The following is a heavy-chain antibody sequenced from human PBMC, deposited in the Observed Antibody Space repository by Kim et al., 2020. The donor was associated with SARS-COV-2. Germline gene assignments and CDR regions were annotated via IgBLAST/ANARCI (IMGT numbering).Heavy chain of an antibody. D-gene: IGHD2-2*01. CDR2: INTNTGNP. CDR3: ARVACSSTSCYVLPY. J-gene: IGHJ4*02. Sequence: ASVKVSCKASGYTFTSYAMHWVRQAPGQGLEWMGWINTNTGNPTYSQGFTGRFVFSLDTSVSTAYLQISSLKAEDTAVYYCARVACSSTSCYVLPYWGQGTLVTVSS. CDR1: GYTFTSYA. V-gene: IGHV7-4-1*02.